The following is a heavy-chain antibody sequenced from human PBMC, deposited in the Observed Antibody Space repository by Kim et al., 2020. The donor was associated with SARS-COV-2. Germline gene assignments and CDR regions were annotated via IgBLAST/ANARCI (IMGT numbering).Heavy chain of an antibody. D-gene: IGHD3-16*01. Sequence: RGRFTISRDNAKNSLSLQMNSLRAEDTAVYYCARIGDYDSRRFYYQNYFDPWGQGTLVTVSS. CDR3: ARIGDYDSRRFYYQNYFDP. J-gene: IGHJ5*02. V-gene: IGHV3-11*01.